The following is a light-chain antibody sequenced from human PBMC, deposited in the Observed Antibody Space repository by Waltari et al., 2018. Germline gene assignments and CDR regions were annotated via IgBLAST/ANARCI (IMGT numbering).Light chain of an antibody. Sequence: DIQMTQSPSAMSASVGDRVTITCRASQGISNYLAWFQQKAGKVPKRLIYGATSVQSGVPSRFRGSGAGKEFTLTISSLQPEDFATYYCLQHNNYPRTFGQGTKVEIK. V-gene: IGKV1-17*03. CDR1: QGISNY. CDR2: GAT. CDR3: LQHNNYPRT. J-gene: IGKJ1*01.